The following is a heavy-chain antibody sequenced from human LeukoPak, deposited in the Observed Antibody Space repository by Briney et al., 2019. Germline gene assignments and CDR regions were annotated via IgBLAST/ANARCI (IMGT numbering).Heavy chain of an antibody. J-gene: IGHJ3*02. CDR1: GFTFSSYG. CDR2: ISYDGSNK. Sequence: GGSLRLSCAASGFTFSSYGMHWVRQAPGKGLEWVAVISYDGSNKYYADSVKGRFTISRDNSKNTLYLQMNSLRAEDTAVYYCARELPKYSSSSDAFDIWGQGTMVTVSS. CDR3: ARELPKYSSSSDAFDI. D-gene: IGHD6-6*01. V-gene: IGHV3-30*19.